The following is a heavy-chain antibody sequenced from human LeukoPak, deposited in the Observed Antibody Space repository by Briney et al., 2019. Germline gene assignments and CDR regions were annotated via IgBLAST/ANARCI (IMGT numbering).Heavy chain of an antibody. Sequence: PGRSLGLSCAASGFTFSDYAMHWVRQAPGKGLEWVAVISYDGSNKYYADSVKGRFTISRDNSKNTVYLQMNSLRPEDTAVYYCAREGGSWGQGTLVTVSS. V-gene: IGHV3-30-3*01. CDR2: ISYDGSNK. CDR1: GFTFSDYA. J-gene: IGHJ4*02. CDR3: AREGGS. D-gene: IGHD3-16*01.